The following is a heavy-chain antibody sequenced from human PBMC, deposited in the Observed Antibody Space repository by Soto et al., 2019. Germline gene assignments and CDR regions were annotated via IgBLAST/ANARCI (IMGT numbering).Heavy chain of an antibody. Sequence: SETLSLTCTVSGGSISGHFWSWIRQPAGKKLEWIGRIYSSGNTIYSPSLKTRVTMSVDTSKNQFSLDLTSVTAADTAVYYCARDNVWSGFYSFFDNWGQGTLLTVSS. J-gene: IGHJ4*02. D-gene: IGHD3-3*01. V-gene: IGHV4-4*07. CDR1: GGSISGHF. CDR3: ARDNVWSGFYSFFDN. CDR2: IYSSGNT.